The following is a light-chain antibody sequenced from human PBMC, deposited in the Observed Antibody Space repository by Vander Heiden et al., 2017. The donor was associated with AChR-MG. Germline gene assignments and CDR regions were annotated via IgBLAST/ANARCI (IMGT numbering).Light chain of an antibody. CDR2: DNN. CDR1: SSNIGIHY. V-gene: IGLV1-51*01. Sequence: QSGLTPPPSVSAAAGQRVTIACAGSSSNIGIHYLSCYHQLPGTAPKLLIDDNNKRPSGIPDRFSGSKSGTSATLGITGLQTGDEADYYCAAWDSGLSAVVFGTGTKVSVL. CDR3: AAWDSGLSAVV. J-gene: IGLJ1*01.